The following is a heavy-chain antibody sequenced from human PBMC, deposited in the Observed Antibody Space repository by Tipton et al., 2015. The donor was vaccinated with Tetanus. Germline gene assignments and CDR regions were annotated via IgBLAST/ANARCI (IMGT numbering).Heavy chain of an antibody. CDR1: GESLSGHF. Sequence: TLSLTCAVSGESLSGHFWSWVRQPPGKGLEWIGEITPRGSASYNPSLKSRVSILGDTSKNQFSLNLTSVTAADTAMYYCVTVNFPNYYHYGMDVWGQGTTVTVSS. D-gene: IGHD1-1*01. J-gene: IGHJ6*02. CDR3: VTVNFPNYYHYGMDV. V-gene: IGHV4-34*01. CDR2: ITPRGSA.